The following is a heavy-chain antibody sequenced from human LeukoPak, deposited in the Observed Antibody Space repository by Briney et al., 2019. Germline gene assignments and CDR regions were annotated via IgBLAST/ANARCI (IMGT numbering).Heavy chain of an antibody. J-gene: IGHJ3*02. Sequence: PSETLSLTCTVSGGSISSYYWSWIRQPPGKGLEWIGYIYYSGSTNYNPSLKSRVTISVDTSKNQFSLKLSSVTAADTAVYYCARSSILWWYHLDIWGQGTMVTVSS. D-gene: IGHD2-21*01. CDR1: GGSISSYY. CDR3: ARSSILWWYHLDI. CDR2: IYYSGST. V-gene: IGHV4-59*08.